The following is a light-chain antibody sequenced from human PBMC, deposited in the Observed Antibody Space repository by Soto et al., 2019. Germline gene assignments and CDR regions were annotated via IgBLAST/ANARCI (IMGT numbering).Light chain of an antibody. CDR2: AAS. CDR1: ETVSSN. V-gene: IGKV3-15*01. J-gene: IGKJ1*01. CDR3: QQYNNWPRT. Sequence: EIVLTQSPGTLSLSPGERATLSCRASETVSSNLAWYQQKPGQAPRLLIYAASTRATGIPARFSGSGSGTEFTLTISSLQSEDVAVYYCQQYNNWPRTFGQGTKVDIK.